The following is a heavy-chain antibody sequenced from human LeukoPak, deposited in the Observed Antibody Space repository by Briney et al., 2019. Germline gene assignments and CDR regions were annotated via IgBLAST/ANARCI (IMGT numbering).Heavy chain of an antibody. V-gene: IGHV3-23*01. CDR2: ISGSGGST. CDR3: AKGPRTVRFGDRHKGMFDY. D-gene: IGHD3-10*01. Sequence: PGGSLRRSCPASGVTFSSYAMSWVRQAPGKGLEWVSAISGSGGSTYYADSVKGRFTISRDNSKNTLYLQMNSLRAEDTAVYYCAKGPRTVRFGDRHKGMFDYWGRGTLVTVSS. CDR1: GVTFSSYA. J-gene: IGHJ4*02.